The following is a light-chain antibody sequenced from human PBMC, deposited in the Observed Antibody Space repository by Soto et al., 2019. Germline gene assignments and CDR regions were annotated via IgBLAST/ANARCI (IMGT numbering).Light chain of an antibody. V-gene: IGKV3-15*01. CDR3: QQYGSASRT. CDR2: GAF. J-gene: IGKJ4*01. CDR1: QSVSSN. Sequence: EIVMTQSPATLCVSPGERATLSCRAGQSVSSNLAWYQKKPGQAPSLLFYGAFTRATGIPARFRGSGSGTEFTLTNSRLSPEDFAVYYCQQYGSASRTFGGGTKVDIK.